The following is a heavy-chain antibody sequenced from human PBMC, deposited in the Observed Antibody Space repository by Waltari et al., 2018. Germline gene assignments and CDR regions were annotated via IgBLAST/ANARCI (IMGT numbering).Heavy chain of an antibody. Sequence: QVQLVQSGAEVEKPGASVKVSCKASGYTFTRYYMHWVRQPPGLGLEWMGWINPNSGGTNYAQKFQGRVTMTRDTSISTAYMELSRLRSDDTAVYYCASLTEYCTNGVCYTNSFDYWGQGTLVTVSS. J-gene: IGHJ4*02. V-gene: IGHV1-2*02. CDR2: INPNSGGT. CDR1: GYTFTRYY. CDR3: ASLTEYCTNGVCYTNSFDY. D-gene: IGHD2-8*01.